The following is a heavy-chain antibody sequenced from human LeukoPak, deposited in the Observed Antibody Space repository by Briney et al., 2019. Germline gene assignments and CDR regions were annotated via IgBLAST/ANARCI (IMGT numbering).Heavy chain of an antibody. V-gene: IGHV4-59*08. CDR1: GGSISRDY. CDR2: IYYSGIT. J-gene: IGHJ4*02. D-gene: IGHD6-19*01. Sequence: SETLSLTCTVSGGSISRDYWSWIRQPPGKGLEWVGYIYYSGITNYNPSLKSRVTISVDTSKNQFSLKLSSVTAADTAVYYCARRTGIAVAGPDATFDYWGQGTLVTVSP. CDR3: ARRTGIAVAGPDATFDY.